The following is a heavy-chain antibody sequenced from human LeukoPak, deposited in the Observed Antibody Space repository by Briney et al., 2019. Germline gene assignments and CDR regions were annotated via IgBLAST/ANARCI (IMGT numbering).Heavy chain of an antibody. CDR2: ISSSTYI. J-gene: IGHJ4*02. Sequence: GGSLRLSCAASGFTFSSYAMSWVRQAPGKGLEWVSSISSSTYIYYADSVKGRFTISRDNAKNSLFLQMNSLRAEGTAVYYCARFALKTPPTDWGQGTLVTVSS. CDR1: GFTFSSYA. CDR3: ARFALKTPPTD. V-gene: IGHV3-21*01.